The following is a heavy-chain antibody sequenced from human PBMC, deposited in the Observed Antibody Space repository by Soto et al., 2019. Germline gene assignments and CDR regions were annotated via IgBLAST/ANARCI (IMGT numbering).Heavy chain of an antibody. CDR3: AREPPHYSPFDY. J-gene: IGHJ4*02. D-gene: IGHD3-10*01. CDR1: GYSFTSYH. CDR2: GKPYRGKI. Sequence: APVKVSCKGSGYSFTSYHIHRVRQAPGQGPEGVGAGKPYRGKIDYSQDFQGSVTTSIDTSTGTVLLELDSLTSDATAVYYCAREPPHYSPFDYWGQGTLVTVSS. V-gene: IGHV1-2*01.